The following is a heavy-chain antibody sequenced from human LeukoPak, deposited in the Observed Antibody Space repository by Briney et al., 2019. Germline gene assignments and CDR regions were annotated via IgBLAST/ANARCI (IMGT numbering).Heavy chain of an antibody. J-gene: IGHJ6*02. V-gene: IGHV1-18*01. Sequence: ASVEVSCKASGYTFTSYGISWVRQAPGQGLEWMGWISAYNGNTNYAQKLQGRVTMTTDTSTSTAYMELRSLRSDDTAVYYCARDGLYGDYYYYGMDVWGQGTTVTVSS. CDR3: ARDGLYGDYYYYGMDV. CDR1: GYTFTSYG. D-gene: IGHD4-17*01. CDR2: ISAYNGNT.